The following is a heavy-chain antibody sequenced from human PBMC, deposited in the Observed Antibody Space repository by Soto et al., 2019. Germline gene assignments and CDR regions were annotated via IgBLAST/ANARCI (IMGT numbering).Heavy chain of an antibody. CDR1: GGTFSSYT. V-gene: IGHV1-69*02. Sequence: GASVKVSCKASGGTFSSYTISWVRQAPGQGLEWMGRIIPIPGIANYAQKFQGRVTITADKSTSTAYMELSSLRSEDTAVYYCASAYDYIPHLEYYFDYWGQGTLVTVSS. D-gene: IGHD3-16*01. CDR3: ASAYDYIPHLEYYFDY. J-gene: IGHJ4*02. CDR2: IIPIPGIA.